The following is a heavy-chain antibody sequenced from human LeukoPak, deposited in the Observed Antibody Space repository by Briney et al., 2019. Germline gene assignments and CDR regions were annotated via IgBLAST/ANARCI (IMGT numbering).Heavy chain of an antibody. CDR2: VNPNSGDT. CDR1: EYTFTDYY. J-gene: IGHJ6*03. Sequence: VASVKVPCKASEYTFTDYYILWVRQAPAQGLEWMGWVNPNSGDTNYAQKLQGRVTMTTDTSTSTAYMELRSLRSDDTAVYYCARVGPGMETWGLHMDVWGKGTTVTISS. V-gene: IGHV1-18*04. D-gene: IGHD3-16*01. CDR3: ARVGPGMETWGLHMDV.